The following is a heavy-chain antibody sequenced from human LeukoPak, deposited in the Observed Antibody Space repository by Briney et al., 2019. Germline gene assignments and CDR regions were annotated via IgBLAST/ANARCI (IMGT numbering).Heavy chain of an antibody. V-gene: IGHV1-69*13. CDR2: IIPIFGTA. CDR3: ARYAYCSGGSCFNY. J-gene: IGHJ4*02. D-gene: IGHD2-15*01. CDR1: GGTSSSYA. Sequence: SVKVSCKASGGTSSSYAISWVRQAPGQGLEWMGGIIPIFGTANYAQKFQGRVTITADESTSTAYMELSSLGSEDTAVYYCARYAYCSGGSCFNYWGQGTLVTVSS.